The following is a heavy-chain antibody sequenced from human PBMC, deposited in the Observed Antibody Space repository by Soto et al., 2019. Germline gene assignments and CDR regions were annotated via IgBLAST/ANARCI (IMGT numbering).Heavy chain of an antibody. J-gene: IGHJ4*02. CDR3: ARGPGDSPPFDY. V-gene: IGHV4-59*01. CDR1: GGSISSYY. D-gene: IGHD2-21*02. CDR2: IYYSGNT. Sequence: TSETLSLTCTVSGGSISSYYWSWIRQPPGKGLEWIGHIYYSGNTNYNPSLKSRVTLSVDTSKNQLSLKLNSVTAADTAVYHCARGPGDSPPFDYGAQGTWVPVSP.